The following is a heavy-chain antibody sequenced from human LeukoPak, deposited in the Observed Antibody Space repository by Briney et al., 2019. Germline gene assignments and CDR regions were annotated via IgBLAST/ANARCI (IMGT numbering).Heavy chain of an antibody. V-gene: IGHV3-21*01. D-gene: IGHD2-2*01. J-gene: IGHJ4*02. Sequence: GGSLRLSCAASGFTFSSYSMNWVRQAPGKGLEWVSSISSSSSYIYYADSIKGRFTISRDNAKNSLYLQMNSLRAEDTAVYYCGRGGTAAMGMSNFDYWGQGTLVTVSS. CDR1: GFTFSSYS. CDR3: GRGGTAAMGMSNFDY. CDR2: ISSSSSYI.